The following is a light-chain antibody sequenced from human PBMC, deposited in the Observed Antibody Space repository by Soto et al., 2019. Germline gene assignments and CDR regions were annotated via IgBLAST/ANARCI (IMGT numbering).Light chain of an antibody. CDR2: LGS. V-gene: IGKV2-28*01. CDR3: MQALQTPRT. CDR1: QSILHIIGYNY. Sequence: EIVMTQSPLSLPVTPGEPASISCRSSQSILHIIGYNYLDWYLQKPGQSPQLLIYLGSNRSSGVPDRFSGSGSGTDFTLKLSRVEAEDVGVYYCMQALQTPRTFGQGPKLEIK. J-gene: IGKJ2*01.